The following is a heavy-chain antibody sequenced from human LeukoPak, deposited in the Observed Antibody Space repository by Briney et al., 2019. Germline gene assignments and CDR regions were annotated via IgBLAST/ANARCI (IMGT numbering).Heavy chain of an antibody. CDR3: ANVDSGWYHDY. CDR2: IKQDGSEK. CDR1: GFTFSSYW. V-gene: IGHV3-7*01. Sequence: GGSLRLSCAASGFTFSSYWMSWVRQAPGKGLEWVANIKQDGSEKYYVDSVKGRFTISRDNAKNTLYLQMNSLRAEDTAVYYCANVDSGWYHDYWGQGTLVTVSS. D-gene: IGHD6-19*01. J-gene: IGHJ4*02.